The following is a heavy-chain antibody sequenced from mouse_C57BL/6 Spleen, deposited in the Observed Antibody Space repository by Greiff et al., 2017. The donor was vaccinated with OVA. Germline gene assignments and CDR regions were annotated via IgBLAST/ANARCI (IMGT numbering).Heavy chain of an antibody. CDR3: GGGNYIGYFDV. D-gene: IGHD2-1*01. CDR1: GYAFSSSW. V-gene: IGHV1-82*01. Sequence: QVQLQQSGPELVKPGASVKISCKASGYAFSSSWMNWVKQRPGKGLEWIGRIYPGDGDTNYNGKFKGKATLTADKSSSTAYMQLSSLTSEDAAVYFCGGGNYIGYFDVWGTGTTVTVSS. J-gene: IGHJ1*03. CDR2: IYPGDGDT.